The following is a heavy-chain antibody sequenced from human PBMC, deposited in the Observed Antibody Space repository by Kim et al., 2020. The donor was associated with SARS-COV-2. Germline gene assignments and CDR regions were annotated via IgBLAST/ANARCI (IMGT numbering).Heavy chain of an antibody. V-gene: IGHV4-59*01. CDR1: GGSISSYY. CDR3: ARLTYYYGSLDY. CDR2: IYYSGST. D-gene: IGHD3-10*01. J-gene: IGHJ4*02. Sequence: SETLSLTCTVSGGSISSYYWSWIRQPPGKGLEWIGYIYYSGSTNYNPSLKSRVTISVDTSKNQFSLKLSSVTAADTAVYYCARLTYYYGSLDYWGQGTLVTVSS.